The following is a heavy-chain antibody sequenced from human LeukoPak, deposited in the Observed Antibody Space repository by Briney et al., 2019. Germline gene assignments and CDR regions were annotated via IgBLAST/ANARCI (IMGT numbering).Heavy chain of an antibody. J-gene: IGHJ4*02. V-gene: IGHV3-9*01. CDR2: ISWNSGSI. CDR3: AKDSVVAGGGTLD. D-gene: IGHD2-15*01. CDR1: GFTFDDYA. Sequence: PGGSLRLSCAASGFTFDDYAMHWVRHAPGKGLEWVSGISWNSGSIGYADSVKGRFTISRDNAKNSLYLQMNSLRAEDTALYYCAKDSVVAGGGTLDWGQGTLVTVSS.